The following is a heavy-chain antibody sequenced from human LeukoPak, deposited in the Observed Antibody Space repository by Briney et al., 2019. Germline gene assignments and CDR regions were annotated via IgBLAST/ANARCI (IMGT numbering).Heavy chain of an antibody. J-gene: IGHJ4*02. CDR3: ARNRSDYYDSSGYKPLDY. Sequence: GGSLRLSCAASGFTFSSYSMTWVRQAPGKGLEWVANIKLDGSEEYYVDSVKGRFTISRDNAKNSLYLQMNSLRAEDTAVYYCARNRSDYYDSSGYKPLDYWGRGTLVTVSS. D-gene: IGHD3-22*01. CDR1: GFTFSSYS. V-gene: IGHV3-7*04. CDR2: IKLDGSEE.